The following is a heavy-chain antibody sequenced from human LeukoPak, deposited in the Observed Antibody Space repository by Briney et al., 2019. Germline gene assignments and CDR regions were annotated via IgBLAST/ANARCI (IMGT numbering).Heavy chain of an antibody. CDR2: ISGSGGST. D-gene: IGHD1-26*01. Sequence: GGSLRLSCAASGFTFSSYAMSWVRQAPGKGLEWVSAISGSGGSTYYADSVKGRFTISRDNSKNTPYLQMNSLRAEDTAVYYCAKTHKSHVGASFDYWGQGTLVTVSS. CDR1: GFTFSSYA. CDR3: AKTHKSHVGASFDY. V-gene: IGHV3-23*01. J-gene: IGHJ4*02.